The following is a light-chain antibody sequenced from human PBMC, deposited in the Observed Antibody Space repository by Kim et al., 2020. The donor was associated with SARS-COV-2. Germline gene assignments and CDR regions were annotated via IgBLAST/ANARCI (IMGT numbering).Light chain of an antibody. Sequence: GDRVTITCRASQSISTYLNWYQQKPGKAPKLLIYGASNLQGGVPSRFSGSGSVTDYTLTISSLQPEDFATYYCQQSYTNPVTFGQGTKV. CDR3: QQSYTNPVT. J-gene: IGKJ1*01. V-gene: IGKV1-39*01. CDR2: GAS. CDR1: QSISTY.